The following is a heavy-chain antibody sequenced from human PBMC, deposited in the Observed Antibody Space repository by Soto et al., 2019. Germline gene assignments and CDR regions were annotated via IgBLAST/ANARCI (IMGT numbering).Heavy chain of an antibody. D-gene: IGHD5-12*01. J-gene: IGHJ4*02. Sequence: QVQLVESGGGVVQPGRSLRLSCAASGFTFSSYGMHWVRQAPGKGLEWVAVIWYDGSNKYYADSVKGRFTISRDNSKNTLYLQMNSLRAEDTAVYYCARGRLPGGTVPSVWLRLEFDYWGQGTLVTVSS. CDR1: GFTFSSYG. CDR2: IWYDGSNK. CDR3: ARGRLPGGTVPSVWLRLEFDY. V-gene: IGHV3-33*01.